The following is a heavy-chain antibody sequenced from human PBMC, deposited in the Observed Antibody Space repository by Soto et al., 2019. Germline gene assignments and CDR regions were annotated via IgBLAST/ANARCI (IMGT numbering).Heavy chain of an antibody. Sequence: QLQLQESGPGLVKPSETLSLTCTVSGGSISSSSYYWGWIRQPPGKGLEWIGSIYYSGGTYYNPSLQSRVTRSLDTAKNQFSLKLRAVTAADTAVYYCARHVVYQLLVIWFDPWGQGTLVTVSS. D-gene: IGHD2-2*01. V-gene: IGHV4-39*01. CDR2: IYYSGGT. CDR1: GGSISSSSYY. J-gene: IGHJ5*02. CDR3: ARHVVYQLLVIWFDP.